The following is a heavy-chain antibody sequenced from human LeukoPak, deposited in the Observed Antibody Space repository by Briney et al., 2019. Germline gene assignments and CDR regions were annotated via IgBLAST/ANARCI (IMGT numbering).Heavy chain of an antibody. Sequence: GGSLRLSCAASGFSVSSYYMNWVRQAPRKGLQWVSILHIDGATYYADSVKGRFTISRDNSRSTLYLQMNSLRAEDTAVYFCARVAYYRVTADQITDAFDVWGHGTVVTVSS. V-gene: IGHV3-66*01. J-gene: IGHJ3*01. CDR2: LHIDGAT. CDR3: ARVAYYRVTADQITDAFDV. CDR1: GFSVSSYY. D-gene: IGHD2-21*02.